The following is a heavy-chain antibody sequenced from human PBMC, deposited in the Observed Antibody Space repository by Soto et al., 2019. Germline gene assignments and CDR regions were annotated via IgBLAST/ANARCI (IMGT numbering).Heavy chain of an antibody. CDR3: ARGGGWAWLVPLNYFDY. D-gene: IGHD6-19*01. CDR2: VNAYNGNT. J-gene: IGHJ4*02. V-gene: IGHV1-18*01. CDR1: GYTFTSYG. Sequence: QVQLVQSGAEVKKPGASVKVSCKASGYTFTSYGISWVRQAPGQGLEWMGWVNAYNGNTNYAQKLQGRVTMTTDPSTNTAYMELRSLRSDDTAVYYCARGGGWAWLVPLNYFDYWGQGTLVTVSS.